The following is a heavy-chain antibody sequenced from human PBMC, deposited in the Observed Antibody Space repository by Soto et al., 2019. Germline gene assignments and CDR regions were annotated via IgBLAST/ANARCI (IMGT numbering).Heavy chain of an antibody. CDR2: ISAYNGNT. CDR1: GYTFTSYG. CDR3: ARVNYYASGSYYYYHMDV. D-gene: IGHD3-10*01. V-gene: IGHV1-18*01. Sequence: QVQLVQSGAEVKKPGASVKVSCKASGYTFTSYGIRWVRQAPGQGLEWMGWISAYNGNTNYAQKLQGRVTMTTDTSTSTAYMELRSLRSDDTAVYYCARVNYYASGSYYYYHMDVWGQGTTVTVSS. J-gene: IGHJ6*02.